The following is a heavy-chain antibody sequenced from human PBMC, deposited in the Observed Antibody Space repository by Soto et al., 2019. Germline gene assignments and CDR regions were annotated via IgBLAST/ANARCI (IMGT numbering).Heavy chain of an antibody. J-gene: IGHJ5*02. CDR2: IYYSGST. CDR3: ARDKATGINCFDP. D-gene: IGHD4-4*01. V-gene: IGHV4-30-4*01. CDR1: GGSISSRDYY. Sequence: SETLSLTCTVSGGSISSRDYYWSWIRQPPGKGLEWIGYIYYSGSTFYTPSLKSRVSVSVDTSKNQFFLRLNSVTATDTAVYYCARDKATGINCFDPWGQGTLVTVSS.